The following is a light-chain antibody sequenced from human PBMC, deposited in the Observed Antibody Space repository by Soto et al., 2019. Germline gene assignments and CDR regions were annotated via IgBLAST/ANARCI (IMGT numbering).Light chain of an antibody. CDR2: NVY. J-gene: IGLJ1*01. Sequence: QSVLTQPASVSGSPGQSITISCTGTSSDVGGYDYVGWYQQHPGKAPKLMIYNVYNRPSGVSFRFSGSKSGTSASLAITGLQAEDEADYYCQSYDSSLSGLYVFGSGTKVTVL. V-gene: IGLV2-14*01. CDR1: SSDVGGYDY. CDR3: QSYDSSLSGLYV.